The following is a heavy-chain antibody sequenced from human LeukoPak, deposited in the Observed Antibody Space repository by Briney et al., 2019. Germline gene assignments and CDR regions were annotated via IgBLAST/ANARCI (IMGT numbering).Heavy chain of an antibody. CDR1: GFTFSSFW. CDR3: ATNGHSHAN. V-gene: IGHV3-7*01. J-gene: IGHJ4*02. CDR2: IKDDGSEN. Sequence: GGSLRLSCAASGFTFSSFWMSWVRQVPGKGLEWVASIKDDGSENHHVDSVRGRFTISRDNAKNSLYLQMNSLRAEDTAVYYCATNGHSHANWGQGTLVTVSS. D-gene: IGHD2-2*01.